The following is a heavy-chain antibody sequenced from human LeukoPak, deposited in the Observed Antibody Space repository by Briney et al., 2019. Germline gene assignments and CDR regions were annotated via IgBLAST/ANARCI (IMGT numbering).Heavy chain of an antibody. J-gene: IGHJ6*02. CDR3: ARFNYRGKRIAAARVPYGMDV. D-gene: IGHD6-13*01. Sequence: SETLSLTCAVYGGSFSGYYWSWIRQPPGKGLEWIGEINHSGSTNYNPSLKSRVTISVDTSKNQFSLKLSSVTAAYTAVYYCARFNYRGKRIAAARVPYGMDVWGQGTTVTVSS. CDR1: GGSFSGYY. V-gene: IGHV4-34*01. CDR2: INHSGST.